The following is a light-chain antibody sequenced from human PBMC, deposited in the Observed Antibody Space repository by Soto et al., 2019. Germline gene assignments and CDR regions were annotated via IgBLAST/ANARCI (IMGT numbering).Light chain of an antibody. CDR2: GAS. Sequence: ENVLTQSPGTLSLSPGERATLSCRASQRVSTNFLAWYQQKPGQAPRLLIYGASSRATGIPDRFSGSGSETDFTLTISRLEPEDFALYWCQQYATSPITFGQGTRLEIK. CDR1: QRVSTNF. CDR3: QQYATSPIT. J-gene: IGKJ5*01. V-gene: IGKV3-20*01.